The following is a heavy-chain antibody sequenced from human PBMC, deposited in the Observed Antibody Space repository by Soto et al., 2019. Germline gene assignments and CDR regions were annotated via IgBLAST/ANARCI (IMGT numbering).Heavy chain of an antibody. D-gene: IGHD3-22*01. CDR1: GHSINSSSYY. CDR2: IYYSGST. V-gene: IGHV4-39*01. Sequence: SVTLSLTCTVSGHSINSSSYYWGWIRKPPGKGLEWIGSIYYSGSTYYNPSLKSRVTISVDTSKNQFSLKLSSVTAADTAVYYCVSNEPNYYDSSGLDAFDIWGQGTMVT. CDR3: VSNEPNYYDSSGLDAFDI. J-gene: IGHJ3*02.